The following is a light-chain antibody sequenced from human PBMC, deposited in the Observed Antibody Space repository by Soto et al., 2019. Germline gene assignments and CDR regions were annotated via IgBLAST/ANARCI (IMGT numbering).Light chain of an antibody. V-gene: IGKV1-39*01. J-gene: IGKJ1*01. CDR2: GAS. CDR3: QESYSTRWT. CDR1: QSISSY. Sequence: DIQMTQSPSSLSASVGDRVTITCRASQSISSYLNWYQQKPGKAPKLLIYGASGLQSGVPSRFSGSGSGTDFTLTISSLLPEDFATYYCQESYSTRWTFGQGTKVEI.